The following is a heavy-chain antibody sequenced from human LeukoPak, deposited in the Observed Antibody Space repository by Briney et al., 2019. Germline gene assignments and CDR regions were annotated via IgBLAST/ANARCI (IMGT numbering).Heavy chain of an antibody. J-gene: IGHJ3*02. Sequence: SETLSLTCTVSGGTISSYYWSWIRQPPGKGLEWIGYIYYSGSPNYNPSLKSRVTISVDTSKKQSSLKLSSVTAADTAVYYCARGTMTTSMKAFDIWGQGTMVTVSS. D-gene: IGHD4-17*01. CDR3: ARGTMTTSMKAFDI. CDR1: GGTISSYY. V-gene: IGHV4-59*08. CDR2: IYYSGSP.